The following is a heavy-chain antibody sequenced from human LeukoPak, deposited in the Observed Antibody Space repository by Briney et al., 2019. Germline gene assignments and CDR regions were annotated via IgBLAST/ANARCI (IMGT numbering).Heavy chain of an antibody. Sequence: GGSLRLSCAASGFTFSNYWMNWVRQAPGKGLEWVANIKNDGGEIFYVDSLKGRFTISRDNAENSLYLQMNTLRVDDTAVYYCVRDFHIAYHPDWGQGTLVTVSS. D-gene: IGHD2-21*01. CDR1: GFTFSNYW. J-gene: IGHJ4*02. V-gene: IGHV3-7*04. CDR2: IKNDGGEI. CDR3: VRDFHIAYHPD.